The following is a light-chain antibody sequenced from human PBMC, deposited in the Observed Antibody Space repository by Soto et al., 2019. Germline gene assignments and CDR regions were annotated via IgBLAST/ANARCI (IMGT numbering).Light chain of an antibody. J-gene: IGKJ5*01. CDR2: KAS. Sequence: DIQMTQSPSTLSASVGDRVTITCRASQSISSWLAWYQQKPGNAPKLLIYKASSLETGAPSRFSGSGSGTEFTLTISSLQPDDFATYYCQHYNNYPITFGQGTRLEIK. V-gene: IGKV1-5*03. CDR1: QSISSW. CDR3: QHYNNYPIT.